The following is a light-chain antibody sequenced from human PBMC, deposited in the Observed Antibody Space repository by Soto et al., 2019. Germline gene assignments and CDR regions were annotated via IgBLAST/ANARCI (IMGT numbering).Light chain of an antibody. CDR3: QQYNDWPPYT. CDR1: QSVSSN. Sequence: EIVMTQSPATLSVSPGERATLSCRASQSVSSNLAWYQQKSGQAPRLLIYGASTRATGIPARFSGSGSGTEVTLTISSLQSEDFAVYYCQQYNDWPPYTFGRGTKLDIK. J-gene: IGKJ2*01. V-gene: IGKV3D-15*01. CDR2: GAS.